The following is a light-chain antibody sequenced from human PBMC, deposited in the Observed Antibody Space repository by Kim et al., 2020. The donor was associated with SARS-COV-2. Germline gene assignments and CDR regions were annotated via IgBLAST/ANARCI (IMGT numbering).Light chain of an antibody. CDR3: QQYGNFPLT. Sequence: SESVGDRVTITCPASQAINYLAWFQHKPGKAPKSLIYAASSLQSGVPSRFSGSGSGTDFTLTISSLQPEDFATYYCQQYGNFPLTFGPGTKVDIK. J-gene: IGKJ3*01. CDR1: QAINY. CDR2: AAS. V-gene: IGKV1-16*01.